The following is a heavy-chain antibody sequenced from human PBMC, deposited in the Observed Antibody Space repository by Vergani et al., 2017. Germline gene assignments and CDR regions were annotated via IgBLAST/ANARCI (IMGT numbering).Heavy chain of an antibody. Sequence: QVQLQQWGAGLLKPSETLSLTCAVYGGYFSGYYWSWIRQPPGKGLEWIGEINQSGSTKYNPSLKSRVTISVDTSKNQFSLKLSSVTAADTAVYYCARGRYRSGWLDYFDYWGQGTLVTVSS. D-gene: IGHD6-19*01. CDR1: GGYFSGYY. V-gene: IGHV4-34*02. CDR3: ARGRYRSGWLDYFDY. CDR2: INQSGST. J-gene: IGHJ4*02.